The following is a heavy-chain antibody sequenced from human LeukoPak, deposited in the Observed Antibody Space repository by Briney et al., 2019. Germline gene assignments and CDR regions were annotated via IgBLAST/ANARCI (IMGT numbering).Heavy chain of an antibody. V-gene: IGHV1-24*01. CDR1: GYTLTELS. D-gene: IGHD3-22*01. Sequence: GASVKVSCKVPGYTLTELSMHWVRQAPGKGLEWMGGFDPEDGETIYAQKFQGRVTMTEDTSTDTAYMELSSLRSEDTAVYYCATVRSSGYHLETHDAFDIWGQGTMVTVSS. J-gene: IGHJ3*02. CDR2: FDPEDGET. CDR3: ATVRSSGYHLETHDAFDI.